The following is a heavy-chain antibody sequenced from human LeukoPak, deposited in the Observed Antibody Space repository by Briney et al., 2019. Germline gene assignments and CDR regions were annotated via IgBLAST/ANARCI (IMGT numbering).Heavy chain of an antibody. Sequence: ASVKVSCKASGYTFTGFYMHWVRQAPGQGLEWMGIINPSGGSTSYAQKFQGRVTMTRDMSTSTVYMELSSLRSEDTAVYYCARDPSSSWYPGDYWGQGTLVTVSS. V-gene: IGHV1-46*01. J-gene: IGHJ4*02. CDR1: GYTFTGFY. CDR3: ARDPSSSWYPGDY. CDR2: INPSGGST. D-gene: IGHD6-13*01.